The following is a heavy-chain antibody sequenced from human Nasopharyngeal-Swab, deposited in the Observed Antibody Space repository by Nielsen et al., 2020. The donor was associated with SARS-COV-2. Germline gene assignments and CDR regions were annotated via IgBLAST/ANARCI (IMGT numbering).Heavy chain of an antibody. CDR2: ITQAASEV. J-gene: IGHJ4*01. V-gene: IGHV3-7*01. CDR1: GFPFNVYW. Sequence: LSLTCAASGFPFNVYWMSWVRQVPGKGLEWVANITQAASEVYYVHSVKDRFHISIDNAKNPLYLQMNSLRAEDTAVYFCAKARPRGGDYFGYCDYWGHGTLVTVSS. CDR3: AKARPRGGDYFGYCDY. D-gene: IGHD2-21*01.